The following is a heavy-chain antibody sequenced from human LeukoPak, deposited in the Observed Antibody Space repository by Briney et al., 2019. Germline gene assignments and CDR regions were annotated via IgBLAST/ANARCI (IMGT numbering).Heavy chain of an antibody. CDR3: ARDVVRSTIFGSSPDY. CDR1: GYTFTSYG. J-gene: IGHJ4*02. CDR2: ISAYNGNT. Sequence: ASVKVSCKTSGYTFTSYGISWVRQAPGQGLEWMGWISAYNGNTNYAQKLQGRVTMTTDTSTTTAYMELRSLRSDDTAVYYCARDVVRSTIFGSSPDYWGQGTLVTVSS. V-gene: IGHV1-18*01. D-gene: IGHD3-3*01.